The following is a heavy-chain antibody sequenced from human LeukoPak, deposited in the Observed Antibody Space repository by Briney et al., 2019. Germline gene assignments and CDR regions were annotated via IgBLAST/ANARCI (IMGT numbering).Heavy chain of an antibody. CDR3: ARAYIQSYGLDY. CDR1: GFTVSSKY. D-gene: IGHD5-18*01. V-gene: IGHV3-66*01. Sequence: GGSLTLSCAASGFTVSSKYMSWVRQAPGKGLEWVSVIYSGGSTYYADSVKGRFTISRDNSKNTVYLQMNSLRAEDTAVYYCARAYIQSYGLDYWGQGTLVTVSS. CDR2: IYSGGST. J-gene: IGHJ4*02.